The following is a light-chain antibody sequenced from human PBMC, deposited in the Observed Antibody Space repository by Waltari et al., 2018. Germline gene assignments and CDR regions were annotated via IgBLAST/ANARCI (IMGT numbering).Light chain of an antibody. CDR2: AAS. Sequence: DIQMTQSPSSLSASVGDRVPITCRASQGISNSLAWYQQKPGKAPKLLLYAASRLESGVPSRFSGSGSGTDYTLTISSLQPEDFATYYCQQYYSTPPVITFGQGTRLEIK. V-gene: IGKV1-NL1*01. CDR3: QQYYSTPPVIT. J-gene: IGKJ5*01. CDR1: QGISNS.